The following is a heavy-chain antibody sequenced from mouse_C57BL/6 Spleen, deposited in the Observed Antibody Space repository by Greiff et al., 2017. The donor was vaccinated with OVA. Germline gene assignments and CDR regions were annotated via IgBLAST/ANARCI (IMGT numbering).Heavy chain of an antibody. CDR2: IWSDGST. CDR3: ARHAGLRRRDAMDY. CDR1: GFSLTRYG. D-gene: IGHD2-4*01. Sequence: QVQLKESGPGLVAPSQSLSITCTVSGFSLTRYGVHWVRQPPGKGLEWLVVIWSDGSTTYNSALKSRLSISKDNSKSQVFLKMNSLQTDDTAMYYCARHAGLRRRDAMDYWGQGTSVTVSS. V-gene: IGHV2-6-1*01. J-gene: IGHJ4*01.